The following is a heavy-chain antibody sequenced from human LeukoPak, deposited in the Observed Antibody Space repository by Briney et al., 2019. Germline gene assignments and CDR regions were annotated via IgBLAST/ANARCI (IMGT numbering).Heavy chain of an antibody. V-gene: IGHV4-34*01. CDR3: ARGLLREYYGSGSYYSS. Sequence: PSETLSLTCAVYGGSFSGYYWSWIRQPPGKGREWIGEINHSGSTNYNPSLKSRVTISVDTSKNQFSLKLSSVTAADTAVYYCARGLLREYYGSGSYYSSWGQGTLVTVSS. D-gene: IGHD3-10*01. CDR2: INHSGST. J-gene: IGHJ5*02. CDR1: GGSFSGYY.